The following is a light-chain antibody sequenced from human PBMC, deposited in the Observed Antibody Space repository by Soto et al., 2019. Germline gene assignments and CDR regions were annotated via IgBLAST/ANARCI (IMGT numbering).Light chain of an antibody. V-gene: IGLV2-11*01. Sequence: QSVLTQPRSVSGSPGQSVTISCTGTSSDVGGYNYVSWYQHHPGKAPKLMIYDITKRPSGVPDRFSGSKSGNTASLTISGLQAEDEADYYCCSYSDNSVVFGGGTKLTVL. J-gene: IGLJ2*01. CDR2: DIT. CDR1: SSDVGGYNY. CDR3: CSYSDNSVV.